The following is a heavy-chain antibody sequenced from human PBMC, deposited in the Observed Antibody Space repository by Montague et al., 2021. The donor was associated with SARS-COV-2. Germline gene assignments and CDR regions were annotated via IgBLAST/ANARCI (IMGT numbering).Heavy chain of an antibody. Sequence: SLRLSCAASGFTFSSYAMHWVRQAPGKGLEWVAVISYDGSNKYYAASAKGRFPISRDNSKNTLYLQMNSLRAEDTAVYYRAGSGSEPAAIVYYVMDVWGQGTTVTVSS. J-gene: IGHJ6*02. V-gene: IGHV3-30*04. CDR1: GFTFSSYA. CDR3: AGSGSEPAAIVYYVMDV. CDR2: ISYDGSNK. D-gene: IGHD2-2*01.